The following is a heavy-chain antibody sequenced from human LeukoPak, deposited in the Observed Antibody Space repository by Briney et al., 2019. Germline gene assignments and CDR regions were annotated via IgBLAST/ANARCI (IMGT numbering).Heavy chain of an antibody. Sequence: GSLRLSCAASGFTFSSYEMNWVRQAPGKGLEWIGEINHSGSTNYNPSLKSRVTISVDTSKNQFSLKLSSVTAADTAVYYCARHWRPIAVAGKRDYFDYWGQGTLVTVSS. CDR2: INHSGST. D-gene: IGHD6-19*01. J-gene: IGHJ4*02. CDR1: GFTFSSYE. V-gene: IGHV4-34*01. CDR3: ARHWRPIAVAGKRDYFDY.